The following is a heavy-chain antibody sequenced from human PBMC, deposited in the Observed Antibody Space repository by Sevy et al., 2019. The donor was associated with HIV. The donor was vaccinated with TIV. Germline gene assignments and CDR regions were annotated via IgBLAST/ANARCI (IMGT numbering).Heavy chain of an antibody. V-gene: IGHV3-23*01. J-gene: IGHJ4*02. CDR1: GFTFSKYS. CDR3: AREGCTKPHDY. CDR2: LCFGWGEI. Sequence: GGSLRLSFAASGFTFSKYSMSWVRQPPGKGLEWVSTLCFGWGEINYADSVKGRFTISRDNSKSSVYLQMNNLRPEDTAVYYCAREGCTKPHDYWGQGTLVTVSS. D-gene: IGHD2-8*01.